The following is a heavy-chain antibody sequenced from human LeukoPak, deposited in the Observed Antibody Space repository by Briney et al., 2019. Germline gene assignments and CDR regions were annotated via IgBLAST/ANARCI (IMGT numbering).Heavy chain of an antibody. CDR3: ARGGDRGYGY. Sequence: SETLSLTCAVYGGSFSGYYWSWIRQPPGKGLEWIGEINHRGSTNYTPSLKSRVTISVDTSKNQFSLKLSSVTAADTAVYYCARGGDRGYGYWGQGILVTVSS. D-gene: IGHD5-18*01. CDR1: GGSFSGYY. V-gene: IGHV4-34*01. J-gene: IGHJ4*02. CDR2: INHRGST.